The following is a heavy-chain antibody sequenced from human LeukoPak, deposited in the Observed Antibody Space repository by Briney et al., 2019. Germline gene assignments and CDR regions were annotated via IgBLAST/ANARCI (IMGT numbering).Heavy chain of an antibody. Sequence: SQPLSLTCAISGDSVSSNSAAWNWIRQSPSRGLEWLGRTYYRSKWYNDYAVSVKSRITINPDTSKNQFSLQLNSVTPEDTAVYYCARASSFGYYYDSSGYYYDYWGQGTLVTVSS. V-gene: IGHV6-1*01. D-gene: IGHD3-22*01. J-gene: IGHJ4*02. CDR3: ARASSFGYYYDSSGYYYDY. CDR2: TYYRSKWYN. CDR1: GDSVSSNSAA.